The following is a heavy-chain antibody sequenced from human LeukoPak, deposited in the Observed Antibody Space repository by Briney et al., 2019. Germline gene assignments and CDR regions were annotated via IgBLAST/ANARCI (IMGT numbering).Heavy chain of an antibody. J-gene: IGHJ4*02. CDR1: GFTFSSYG. CDR3: ARERITMIVVAPGRIFDY. D-gene: IGHD3-22*01. V-gene: IGHV3-30*03. CDR2: ISYDGSNK. Sequence: PGRSLRLSCAASGFTFSSYGMHWVRQAPGKGLEWVAVISYDGSNKYYADSVKGRFTISRDNSKNTLYLQMNGLRAEDTAVYYCARERITMIVVAPGRIFDYWGQGTLVTVSS.